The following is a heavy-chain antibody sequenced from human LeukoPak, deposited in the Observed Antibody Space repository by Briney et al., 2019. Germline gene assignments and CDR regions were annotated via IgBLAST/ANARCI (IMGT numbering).Heavy chain of an antibody. V-gene: IGHV7-4-1*02. CDR3: AREGLGSSSWYGLYYYYYMDV. CDR2: INTNTGNP. Sequence: PAASVKVSCKASGYTFTRYAMNWVRQAPGQGLEWMGWINTNTGNPTYAQGFTGRFVFSLDTSVSTVYLQISSLKAEDTAVYYCAREGLGSSSWYGLYYYYYMDVWGKGTTVTVSS. D-gene: IGHD6-13*01. CDR1: GYTFTRYA. J-gene: IGHJ6*03.